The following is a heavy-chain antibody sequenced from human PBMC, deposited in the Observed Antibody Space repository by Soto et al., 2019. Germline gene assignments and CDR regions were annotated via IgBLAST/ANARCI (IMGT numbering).Heavy chain of an antibody. CDR2: ISSSGNTI. CDR3: ARAAGWLAP. CDR1: GFTFSDFY. V-gene: IGHV3-11*01. J-gene: IGHJ5*02. Sequence: QVQLVESGGGLVEPGGSLRLSCAASGFTFSDFYMTWIRQAPGKGLEWVSYISSSGNTISYADSVKGRFTISRDNANNSVYLQINSLRAEDTAMYYCARAAGWLAPWGQGTLVTVSS.